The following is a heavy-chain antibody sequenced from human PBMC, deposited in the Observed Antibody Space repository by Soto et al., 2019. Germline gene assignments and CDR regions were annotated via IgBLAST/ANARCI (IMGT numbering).Heavy chain of an antibody. CDR2: IVPGSGGA. CDR1: GYSFTDFL. V-gene: IGHV1-46*01. CDR3: VREYSPGVFEY. Sequence: ASVKVSCKASGYSFTDFLIHWVRQAPGQGLEWMGYIVPGSGGADYTEKFLGRITVTRDTSSTTVYMEMNSLRFEDTAVYYCVREYSPGVFEYWGQGTQVTVSS. J-gene: IGHJ4*02. D-gene: IGHD5-12*01.